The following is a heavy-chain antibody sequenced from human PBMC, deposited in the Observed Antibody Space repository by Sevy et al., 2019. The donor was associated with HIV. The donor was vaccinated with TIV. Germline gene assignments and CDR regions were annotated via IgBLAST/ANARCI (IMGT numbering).Heavy chain of an antibody. J-gene: IGHJ6*02. V-gene: IGHV3-9*01. Sequence: GGSLRRSCAASGFTFNDYGMHWVRQAPGKGLEWVSGISWNSGSKGYADSVKGRFSISSDNAKNSLYLQMNSLRAEDTALYYCTKSLSYGYYYYGMDVWGQGTTVTVSS. CDR1: GFTFNDYG. CDR3: TKSLSYGYYYYGMDV. D-gene: IGHD3-16*02. CDR2: ISWNSGSK.